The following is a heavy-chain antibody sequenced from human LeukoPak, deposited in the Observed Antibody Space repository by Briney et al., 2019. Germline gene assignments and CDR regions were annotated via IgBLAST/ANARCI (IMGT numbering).Heavy chain of an antibody. J-gene: IGHJ4*02. CDR2: ISSSSSYI. V-gene: IGHV3-21*01. Sequence: GGSLRLSCAASGFTFSSYSMNWVRQAPGKGLEWVSSISSSSSYIYYADSVKGRFAISRDNAKNSLYLQMNSLRAEDTAVYYCARDMVTAGGGFDYWGQGTLVTVSS. CDR3: ARDMVTAGGGFDY. CDR1: GFTFSSYS. D-gene: IGHD2-21*02.